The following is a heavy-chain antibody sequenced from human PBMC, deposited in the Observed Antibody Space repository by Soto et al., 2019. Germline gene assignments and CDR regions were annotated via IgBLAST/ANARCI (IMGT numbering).Heavy chain of an antibody. J-gene: IGHJ5*02. CDR2: INHSGST. Sequence: QVQLQQWGAGLLKPSETLSLTCAVYGGSFSGYYWSWIRQPPGKGLEWIGEINHSGSTNYNPSLKSRVTISVDTSKNQFSLKLSSVTAADTAVYYCARARGLRGNWFDPWGQGTLVTVSS. D-gene: IGHD5-12*01. V-gene: IGHV4-34*01. CDR1: GGSFSGYY. CDR3: ARARGLRGNWFDP.